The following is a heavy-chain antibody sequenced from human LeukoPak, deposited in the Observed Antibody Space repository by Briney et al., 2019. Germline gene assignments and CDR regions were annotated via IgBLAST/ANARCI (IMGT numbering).Heavy chain of an antibody. D-gene: IGHD3-16*01. CDR1: GFTFSSYW. V-gene: IGHV3-7*01. CDR3: ARDTYDYYFDY. J-gene: IGHJ4*02. Sequence: PGGSLRLSCAASGFTFSSYWMSWVRQAPGKGLEWVANIKQDGSEKYYVDSVKGRFTISRDNAKNSLYLKMNSLRAEDTAVYYCARDTYDYYFDYWGQGTLVTVSS. CDR2: IKQDGSEK.